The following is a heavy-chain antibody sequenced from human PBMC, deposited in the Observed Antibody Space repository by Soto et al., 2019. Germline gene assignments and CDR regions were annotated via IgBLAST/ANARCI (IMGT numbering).Heavy chain of an antibody. CDR2: IYYSGST. V-gene: IGHV4-61*01. CDR1: GGSVSSGSYY. CDR3: ARGETTSEYYYYFSVMDV. Sequence: SETLSLTCTVSGGSVSSGSYYWSWIRQPPGKGLEWIGYIYYSGSTNYNPSLKSRVTISLDTSKNQFSLELSSVTAADTAVYYCARGETTSEYYYYFSVMDVWGQGTTVTVSS. J-gene: IGHJ6*02.